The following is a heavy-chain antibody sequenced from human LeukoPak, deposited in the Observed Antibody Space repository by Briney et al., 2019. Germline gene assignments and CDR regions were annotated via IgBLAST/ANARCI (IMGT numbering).Heavy chain of an antibody. CDR3: ARCPGSIAARRLRYFDL. CDR2: INHSGST. D-gene: IGHD6-6*01. CDR1: GGSFSGYY. V-gene: IGHV4-34*01. Sequence: PSETLSLTCAVYGGSFSGYYWSWIRQPPGKGLEWIGEINHSGSTNYNPSLKSRVTISVDTSKNQFSLKLSSVTAADTAVYYCARCPGSIAARRLRYFDLWGRGTLVTVSS. J-gene: IGHJ2*01.